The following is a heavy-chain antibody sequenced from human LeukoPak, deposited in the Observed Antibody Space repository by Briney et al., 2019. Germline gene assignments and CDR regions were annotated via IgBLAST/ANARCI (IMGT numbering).Heavy chain of an antibody. D-gene: IGHD3-3*01. Sequence: ASVKVSCKASGYTFTSYGISWVRQAPGQGLEWMGWISAYNGNTNYAQKLQGRVTMTTDTSTSTAYMELRSLRSDDTAVYYCARARGITIFGVVNNAKYNWFDPLGPGNPGHRLL. CDR3: ARARGITIFGVVNNAKYNWFDP. CDR1: GYTFTSYG. CDR2: ISAYNGNT. V-gene: IGHV1-18*01. J-gene: IGHJ5*02.